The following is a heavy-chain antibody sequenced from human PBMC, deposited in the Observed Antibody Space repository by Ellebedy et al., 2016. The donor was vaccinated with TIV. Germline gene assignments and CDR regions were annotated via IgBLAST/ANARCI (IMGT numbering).Heavy chain of an antibody. CDR2: ISYSGST. CDR1: GGSISSYY. CDR3: AGVVWQQPVSYAFDI. V-gene: IGHV4-59*01. J-gene: IGHJ4*02. Sequence: MPSETLSLTCTIPGGSISSYYWSWIRQPPGKGLEWIGYISYSGSTNYNPSLKSRVTISVDTSKNQFSLRLRSVTAADPAVYDCAGVVWQQPVSYAFDIWGQGTLVTVSS. D-gene: IGHD6-13*01.